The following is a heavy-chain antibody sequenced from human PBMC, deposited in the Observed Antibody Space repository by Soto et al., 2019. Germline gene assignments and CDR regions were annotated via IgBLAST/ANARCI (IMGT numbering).Heavy chain of an antibody. CDR1: GGSISSYD. V-gene: IGHV4-4*07. D-gene: IGHD3-16*01. CDR3: ARGRDYPDDYFDY. J-gene: IGHJ4*02. Sequence: SETLSLTCTVSGGSISSYDWSWIRQPAGKGLEWIGRIYTGGSTNYNPSLKGRVTIAEDTSKNQFPLKLSSVTAADTAVYYCARGRDYPDDYFDYWGQGTLVTVSS. CDR2: IYTGGST.